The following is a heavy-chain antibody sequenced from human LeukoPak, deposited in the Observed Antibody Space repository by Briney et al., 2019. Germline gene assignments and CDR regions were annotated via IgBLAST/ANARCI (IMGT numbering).Heavy chain of an antibody. CDR3: ARDYTMTHAFDI. Sequence: SETLSLTCIVSGGSISSSSYNWDWIRQPPGRELEWIGYIYSTGSTNYNPSLKSRVTISVDTSKNQFFLNLNSVTAADTALYYCARDYTMTHAFDIWGQGTLVTVSS. V-gene: IGHV4-61*01. CDR2: IYSTGST. CDR1: GGSISSSSYN. J-gene: IGHJ3*02. D-gene: IGHD3-22*01.